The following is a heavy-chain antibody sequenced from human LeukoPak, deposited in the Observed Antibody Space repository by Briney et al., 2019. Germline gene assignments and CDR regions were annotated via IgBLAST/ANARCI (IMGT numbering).Heavy chain of an antibody. Sequence: GGSLRLSCAASGFTFSSYGMHWVRQATGKGLEWVSAIGTAGDTYYPGSVKGRFTISRENAKNSLYLQMNSLRAGDTAVYYCARGTSDLYYFDYWGQGTLVTVSS. CDR1: GFTFSSYG. CDR2: IGTAGDT. J-gene: IGHJ4*02. CDR3: ARGTSDLYYFDY. V-gene: IGHV3-13*01.